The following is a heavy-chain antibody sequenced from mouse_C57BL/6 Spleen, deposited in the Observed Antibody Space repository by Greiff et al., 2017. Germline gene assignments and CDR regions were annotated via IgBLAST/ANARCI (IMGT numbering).Heavy chain of an antibody. CDR2: IDPANGNT. Sequence: VQLQQSVAELVRPGASVKLSCTASGFNIKNTYMHWVKQRPEPGLEWIGRIDPANGNTKDAPKFQGTATITADTSSNTAYLQLSSLTSEDTAHYYWARGDSPGWVAYWGQGTLVNVSA. V-gene: IGHV14-3*01. CDR3: ARGDSPGWVAY. CDR1: GFNIKNTY. J-gene: IGHJ3*01. D-gene: IGHD2-12*01.